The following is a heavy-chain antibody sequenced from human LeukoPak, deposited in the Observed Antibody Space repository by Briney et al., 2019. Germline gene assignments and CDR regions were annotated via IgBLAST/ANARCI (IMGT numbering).Heavy chain of an antibody. J-gene: IGHJ4*02. V-gene: IGHV3-21*01. CDR3: ARDKYYYDSSGGGYYFDY. D-gene: IGHD3-22*01. Sequence: GETLRLSCAASGFAFNTYSMNWVRQAPGEGLEWVSFIFSSSTYIYYTDSVKGRFTISRDNAKNSLYLQMNSLRAEDTAVYYCARDKYYYDSSGGGYYFDYWGQGTLVTVSS. CDR2: IFSSSTYI. CDR1: GFAFNTYS.